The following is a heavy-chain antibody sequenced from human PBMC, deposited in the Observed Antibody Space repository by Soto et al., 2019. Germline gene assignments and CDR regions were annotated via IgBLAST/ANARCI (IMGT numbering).Heavy chain of an antibody. CDR3: ARPFDTSGWYDH. CDR2: TYPGDSDT. Sequence: PGESLKISCKGSVYSFTSYWIAWVRQMPGKGLECMGITYPGDSDTRYSPSFEGQVTISADKSINTAYLQWSSLKASDSAMYYCARPFDTSGWYDHWGQGTLVTVSS. V-gene: IGHV5-51*01. J-gene: IGHJ5*02. CDR1: VYSFTSYW. D-gene: IGHD6-19*01.